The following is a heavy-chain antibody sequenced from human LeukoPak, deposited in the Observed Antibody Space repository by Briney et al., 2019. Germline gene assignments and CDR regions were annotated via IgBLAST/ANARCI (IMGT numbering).Heavy chain of an antibody. D-gene: IGHD4-17*01. CDR1: GFTFSSFS. CDR3: ARVIASYGDSAY. Sequence: PGGSLRLSCTASGFTFSSFSMNWVRQAPGKGLEWISYITSSSTSTYYADSVKGRFTISRDNAKNSLYLQMNSLRAEDTAVYHCARVIASYGDSAYWGQGTLVTVSS. V-gene: IGHV3-48*04. J-gene: IGHJ4*02. CDR2: ITSSSTST.